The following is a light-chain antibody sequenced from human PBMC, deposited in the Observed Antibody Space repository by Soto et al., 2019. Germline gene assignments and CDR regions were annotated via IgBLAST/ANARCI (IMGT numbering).Light chain of an antibody. CDR2: GAS. CDR1: QSINNNY. Sequence: EIVLTQSPGTLSLSVGERATLSCRASQSINNNYLAWYQQKPGQAPTVLIYGASYRAPGIPDRFSGSGSGTDFTPTISRLEPEDSAVYYCQPYDASPTFGQGT. V-gene: IGKV3-20*01. CDR3: QPYDASPT. J-gene: IGKJ1*01.